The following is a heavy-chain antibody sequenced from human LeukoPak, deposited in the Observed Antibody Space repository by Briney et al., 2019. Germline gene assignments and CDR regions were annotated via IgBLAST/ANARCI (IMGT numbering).Heavy chain of an antibody. V-gene: IGHV1-46*01. D-gene: IGHD3-10*01. CDR1: GYTFTSYY. Sequence: ASVKVSCKASGYTFTSYYMHWVRQAPGQGLEWMGIINPSSCSTSYTQKFQGRVTMTRDTSTSTVYMDLSSLRSEDTAVYYCARASSDFGELFPWGQGTLVTVSS. CDR2: INPSSCST. CDR3: ARASSDFGELFP. J-gene: IGHJ5*02.